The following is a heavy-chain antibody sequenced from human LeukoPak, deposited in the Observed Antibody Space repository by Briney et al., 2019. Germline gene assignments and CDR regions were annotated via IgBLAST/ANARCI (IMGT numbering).Heavy chain of an antibody. Sequence: ASVKVSCKASGGTFSSYAISWVRQAPGQGLEWMGIINPSGGSTTYAQKFQGRVTMTRDTSTSTVYMELSSLRSEDTAVYYCARGPLTTTGYSDYWGQGTLVTVSS. D-gene: IGHD4-11*01. J-gene: IGHJ4*02. CDR3: ARGPLTTTGYSDY. CDR2: INPSGGST. CDR1: GGTFSSYA. V-gene: IGHV1-46*01.